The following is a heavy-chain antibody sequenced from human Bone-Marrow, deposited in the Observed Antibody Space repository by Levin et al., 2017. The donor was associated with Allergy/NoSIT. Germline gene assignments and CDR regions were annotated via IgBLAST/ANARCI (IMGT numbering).Heavy chain of an antibody. J-gene: IGHJ4*02. D-gene: IGHD1-14*01. CDR3: ARNVPVTDLGY. CDR1: GVTVSNNY. Sequence: GESLKISCAASGVTVSNNYMAWVRQAPGRGLEWVSLIYSAGESRYADSVRGRFTISRDSATNTVYLEMKSLRAEDTAIYYCARNVPVTDLGYWGRGTLVIVSS. CDR2: IYSAGES. V-gene: IGHV3-53*01.